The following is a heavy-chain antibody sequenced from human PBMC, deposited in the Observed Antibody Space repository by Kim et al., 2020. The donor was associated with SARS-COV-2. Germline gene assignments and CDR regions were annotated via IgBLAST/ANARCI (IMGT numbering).Heavy chain of an antibody. J-gene: IGHJ5*02. Sequence: GGSLRLSCAASGFTFSSYGMHWVRQAPGKGLEWVAVISYDGSNKYYADSVKGRFTISRDNSKNTLYLQMNSLRAEDTAVYYCAKDSRLHQRLLGWFDPWG. V-gene: IGHV3-30*18. D-gene: IGHD4-4*01. CDR2: ISYDGSNK. CDR1: GFTFSSYG. CDR3: AKDSRLHQRLLGWFDP.